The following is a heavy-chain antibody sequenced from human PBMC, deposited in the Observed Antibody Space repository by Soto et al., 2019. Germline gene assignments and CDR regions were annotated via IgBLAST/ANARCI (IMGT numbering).Heavy chain of an antibody. Sequence: SETLSLTCAVSGGSISSGGYSWSWIRQPPGKGLEWIGYIYHSGSTYYNPSLKSRVTISVDRSKNQFSLKLSSVTAADTAAYYCASSFRYSSSWYNWFDPWGQGTLVTVSS. CDR3: ASSFRYSSSWYNWFDP. V-gene: IGHV4-30-2*01. J-gene: IGHJ5*02. CDR1: GGSISSGGYS. D-gene: IGHD6-13*01. CDR2: IYHSGST.